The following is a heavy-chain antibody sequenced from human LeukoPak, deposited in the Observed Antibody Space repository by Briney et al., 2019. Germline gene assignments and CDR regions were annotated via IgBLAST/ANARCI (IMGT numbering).Heavy chain of an antibody. J-gene: IGHJ6*03. Sequence: PSETLSLTCTVSGGSISSGSYYWSWIRQPAGKGLEWIGRIYTSGSTNYNPPLKSRVTISVDTSKNQFSLKLSSVTAADTAVYYCARVLGYYYYMDVWGKGTTVTISS. CDR2: IYTSGST. CDR1: GGSISSGSYY. V-gene: IGHV4-61*02. D-gene: IGHD7-27*01. CDR3: ARVLGYYYYMDV.